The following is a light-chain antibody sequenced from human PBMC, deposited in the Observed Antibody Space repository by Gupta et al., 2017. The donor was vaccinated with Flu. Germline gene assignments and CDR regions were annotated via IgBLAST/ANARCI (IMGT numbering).Light chain of an antibody. CDR2: AAS. V-gene: IGKV1-8*01. CDR1: QGISSY. Sequence: AMRMTQSPSSFSASTGDRVTIPCQAIQGISSYLAWYQQKPGQAPKLLIYAASTLQSGVPSRFSGSGSGTDFTLTISCLQSEDVATYYCQQYYSYPLTFGHGTKVDIK. J-gene: IGKJ3*01. CDR3: QQYYSYPLT.